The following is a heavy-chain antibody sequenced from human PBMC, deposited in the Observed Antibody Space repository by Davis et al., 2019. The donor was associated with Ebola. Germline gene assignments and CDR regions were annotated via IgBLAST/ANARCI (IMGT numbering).Heavy chain of an antibody. CDR2: INHSGST. D-gene: IGHD3-3*01. V-gene: IGHV4-34*01. Sequence: MPSQTLSLTCALYGGSSSGYYWSWIRQPPGKGLEWIGEINHSGSTNYHPSPKSRVTISVDTSKNQFSLKLSSVTAVDTAVYYCARKYYDFWCGYVWGQGTTVTVSS. CDR1: GGSSSGYY. J-gene: IGHJ6*02. CDR3: ARKYYDFWCGYV.